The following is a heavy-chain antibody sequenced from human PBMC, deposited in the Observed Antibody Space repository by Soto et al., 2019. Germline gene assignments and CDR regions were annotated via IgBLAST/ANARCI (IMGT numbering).Heavy chain of an antibody. CDR1: GFTSSSYA. V-gene: IGHV3-23*01. J-gene: IGHJ6*02. D-gene: IGHD3-16*01. CDR2: ISGSGGTT. CDR3: ARAGGEPTSCYYGLDL. Sequence: GGSLRLSCAASGFTSSSYAMTWVRQAPGKRLEWVSGISGSGGTTSYTDSVKGRFTISRDNSKKTLFLEMKSLGVEDTAVYFCARAGGEPTSCYYGLDLWGPGTTVTVSS.